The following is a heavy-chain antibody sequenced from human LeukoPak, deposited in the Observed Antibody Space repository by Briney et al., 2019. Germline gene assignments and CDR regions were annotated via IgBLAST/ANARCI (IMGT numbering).Heavy chain of an antibody. CDR1: GFTFSSYS. CDR2: ISSSSGYI. Sequence: GGSLRLSCAASGFTFSSYSMNWVRQAPGKGLEWVSSISSSSGYIYYADSVKGRFTISRDNAKNSLYLQMNSLRAEDTAVYYCARDTVTTGAYWGQGTLVTVSS. CDR3: ARDTVTTGAY. J-gene: IGHJ4*02. V-gene: IGHV3-21*01. D-gene: IGHD4-17*01.